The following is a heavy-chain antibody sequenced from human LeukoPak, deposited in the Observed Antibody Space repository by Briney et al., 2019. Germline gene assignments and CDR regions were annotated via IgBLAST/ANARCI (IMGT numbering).Heavy chain of an antibody. J-gene: IGHJ1*01. CDR1: GGSIRNDY. D-gene: IGHD6-19*01. V-gene: IGHV4-59*08. Sequence: SETLSLTWTVSGGSIRNDYWRWIRQPPGKGLEWIGYIYYTGSTNYNPSLKNRVTMSLDTSRKKFSLKVNSLTAADTAVYYCARHGADSGWQYFQHWGQGTLVTVSS. CDR3: ARHGADSGWQYFQH. CDR2: IYYTGST.